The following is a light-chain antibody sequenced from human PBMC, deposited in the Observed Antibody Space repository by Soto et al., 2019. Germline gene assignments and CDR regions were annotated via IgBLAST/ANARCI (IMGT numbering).Light chain of an antibody. CDR1: SSNIGAGYD. J-gene: IGLJ2*01. CDR2: GNS. CDR3: QSYDSSLSVV. Sequence: QSVLTQPPSVSGAPGQRVTISCTGSSSNIGAGYDVHGYQQLPGTAPKRLMYGNSNRPSGVPDRFSGSKSGTSASLAITGLQAEDEADYYCQSYDSSLSVVFGGGTKLTVL. V-gene: IGLV1-40*01.